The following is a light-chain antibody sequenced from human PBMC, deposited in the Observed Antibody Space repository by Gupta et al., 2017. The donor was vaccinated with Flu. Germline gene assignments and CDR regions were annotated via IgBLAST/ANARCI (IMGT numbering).Light chain of an antibody. CDR1: QSVNNF. Sequence: DIQMTQSPSSLSASVGDRVTITCRASQSVNNFLNWYQQKPGTAPKLLIYGVSGLQSGVPSRFSGSGSGTDYTLTITSLQPEDFATYYCQQTDNTPYTFGQGTKLEI. CDR2: GVS. V-gene: IGKV1-39*01. CDR3: QQTDNTPYT. J-gene: IGKJ2*01.